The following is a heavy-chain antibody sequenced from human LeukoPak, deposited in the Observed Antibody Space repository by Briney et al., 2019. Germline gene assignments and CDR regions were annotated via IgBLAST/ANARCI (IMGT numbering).Heavy chain of an antibody. CDR1: GFTFSDHY. J-gene: IGHJ4*02. CDR3: ARIMRVDYGTHYFDY. Sequence: GGSLRLSCAASGFTFSDHYIDWVRQAPGKGLEWVGRARNRGNGYTTQYAASVKGRFTFSRDDSENTVYLQMNSLKTEDTAVYFCARIMRVDYGTHYFDYWGQGTLVTVSS. CDR2: ARNRGNGYTT. V-gene: IGHV3-72*01. D-gene: IGHD4/OR15-4a*01.